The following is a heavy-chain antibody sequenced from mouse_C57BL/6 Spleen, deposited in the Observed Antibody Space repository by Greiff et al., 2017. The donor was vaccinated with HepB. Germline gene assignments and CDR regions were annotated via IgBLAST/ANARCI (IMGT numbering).Heavy chain of an antibody. Sequence: EVQLQQSGPELVKPGASVKISCKASGYSFTGYYMNWVKQSPEKSLEWIGEINPSTGGTTYNQKFKAKATLTVDKSSSTAYMQLKSLTSEDSAVYYCARGGYVKGYFDYWGQGTTLTVSS. CDR2: INPSTGGT. CDR3: ARGGYVKGYFDY. CDR1: GYSFTGYY. V-gene: IGHV1-42*01. J-gene: IGHJ2*01. D-gene: IGHD3-1*01.